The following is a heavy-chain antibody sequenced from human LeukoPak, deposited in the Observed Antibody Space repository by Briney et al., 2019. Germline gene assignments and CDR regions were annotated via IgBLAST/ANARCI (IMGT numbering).Heavy chain of an antibody. V-gene: IGHV4-34*01. D-gene: IGHD5-12*01. Sequence: SETLSLTCAVYGGSFSGYYWSWIRQPPGKGLEWIGEINHSGSTNYNPSLKSRVTISVDTSKNQFSLKLSSVTAADTAVYYCARGGMGVDILAPILSAGCFDPWGQGTLVTVSS. CDR3: ARGGMGVDILAPILSAGCFDP. CDR1: GGSFSGYY. CDR2: INHSGST. J-gene: IGHJ5*02.